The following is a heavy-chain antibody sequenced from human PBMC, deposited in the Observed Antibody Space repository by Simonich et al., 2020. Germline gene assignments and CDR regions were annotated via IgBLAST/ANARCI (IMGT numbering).Heavy chain of an antibody. J-gene: IGHJ6*02. CDR1: GYSVSSGYY. V-gene: IGHV4-38-2*01. D-gene: IGHD6-13*01. CDR2: IYHSGST. CDR3: ARVGYSNYYYYGMDV. Sequence: QVQLQESGPGLVKPSETLSLTCAVSGYSVSSGYYWGWIRQPPGKGLEWIGSIYHSGSTYYNPALKSRVTISVDTSKNQFSLELSSVTAADTAVYYCARVGYSNYYYYGMDVWDQGP.